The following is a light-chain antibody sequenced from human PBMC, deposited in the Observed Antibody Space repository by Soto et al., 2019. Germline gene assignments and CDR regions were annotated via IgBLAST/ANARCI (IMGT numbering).Light chain of an antibody. J-gene: IGKJ2*01. Sequence: DIQMTQSPSTLSASVGDRVTITCRASQSISSWLAWYQQKPGKAPKHLIYKASSLASGVPSRFSGSGSGTEFTLTISSLQPDDFATYYCQQYNSYPYTFGQGTKLEIK. CDR3: QQYNSYPYT. CDR1: QSISSW. CDR2: KAS. V-gene: IGKV1-5*03.